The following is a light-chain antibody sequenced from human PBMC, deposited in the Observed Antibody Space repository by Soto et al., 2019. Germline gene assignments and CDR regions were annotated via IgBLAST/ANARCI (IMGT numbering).Light chain of an antibody. Sequence: SSELTQPPSVSVSPGQTASISCSGDKLGDKYACWYQQKPGQSPVLVIYQDDKRPSGIPQRFSGSNSGHTATLTISGTQAMDEADYYCQAWDTSTVVFGGGTKVTVL. J-gene: IGLJ3*02. CDR2: QDD. V-gene: IGLV3-1*01. CDR1: KLGDKY. CDR3: QAWDTSTVV.